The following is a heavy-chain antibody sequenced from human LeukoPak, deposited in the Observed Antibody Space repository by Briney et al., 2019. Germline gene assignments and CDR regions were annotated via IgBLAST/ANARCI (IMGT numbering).Heavy chain of an antibody. CDR3: ARDPYLLIAVAVGWIDP. V-gene: IGHV1-2*02. J-gene: IGHJ5*02. CDR2: INPNSGGT. CDR1: GYTFTGYY. D-gene: IGHD6-19*01. Sequence: ASVKVSCKASGYTFTGYYMHWVRQAPGQGLEWMGWINPNSGGTNYAQKLQGRVTMTRDTSISTAYMELSRLRSDDTAVYYCARDPYLLIAVAVGWIDPWGQGTLVTVSS.